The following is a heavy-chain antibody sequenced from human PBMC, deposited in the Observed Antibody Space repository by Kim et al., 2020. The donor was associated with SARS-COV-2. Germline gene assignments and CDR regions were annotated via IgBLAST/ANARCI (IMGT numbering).Heavy chain of an antibody. V-gene: IGHV4-59*01. J-gene: IGHJ6*02. Sequence: SRVTISVDTSKNQFSLKLSSVTAADTAVYYCARDIPYYYGSGSYSRRMDVWGQGTTVTVSS. D-gene: IGHD3-10*01. CDR3: ARDIPYYYGSGSYSRRMDV.